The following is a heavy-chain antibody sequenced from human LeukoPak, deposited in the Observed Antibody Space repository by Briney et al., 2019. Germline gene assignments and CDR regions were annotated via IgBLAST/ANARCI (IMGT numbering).Heavy chain of an antibody. D-gene: IGHD3-16*01. CDR1: GGTFSSYA. CDR2: IIPIFGTV. CDR3: ARGGSYDAFDI. V-gene: IGHV1-69*01. J-gene: IGHJ3*02. Sequence: SVKVSCKASGGTFSSYAISWVRQAPGQGLEWMGGIIPIFGTVNYAQKFQGRVTITADESTSTAYMELSSLRSEDPAVYYCARGGSYDAFDIWGQGTMATVSS.